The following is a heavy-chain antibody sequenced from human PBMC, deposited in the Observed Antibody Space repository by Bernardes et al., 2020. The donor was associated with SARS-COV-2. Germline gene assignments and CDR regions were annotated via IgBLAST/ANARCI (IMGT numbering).Heavy chain of an antibody. J-gene: IGHJ4*02. CDR2: MSPNNGDT. V-gene: IGHV1-8*01. CDR3: ARGTGEGSGVYSYYFDY. CDR1: GYTFTSYD. Sequence: ASVKVSCKASGYTFTSYDLNWVRQATGQGPEWVGWMSPNNGDTGYAQKFQGRVAMTRDTSTGTAYMELSSLTSDDTAVYYCARGTGEGSGVYSYYFDYWGQGTLVTVSS. D-gene: IGHD3-10*01.